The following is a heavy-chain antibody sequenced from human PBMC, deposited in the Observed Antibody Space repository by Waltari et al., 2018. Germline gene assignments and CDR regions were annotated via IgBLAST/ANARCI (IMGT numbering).Heavy chain of an antibody. J-gene: IGHJ4*02. CDR1: GDSMSSFDC. V-gene: IGHV4-4*02. D-gene: IGHD2-15*01. Sequence: QLQLQESGPGLVKPSGTLSLTCAVSGDSMSSFDCWSWVRQSPRKGLEWIGQVRGGGRTNYHPPFASRVSVSVDTSNKQFSLKVTSATAADTAVYYCARDRGRGLYLDSWGPGTLVTVSP. CDR2: VRGGGRT. CDR3: ARDRGRGLYLDS.